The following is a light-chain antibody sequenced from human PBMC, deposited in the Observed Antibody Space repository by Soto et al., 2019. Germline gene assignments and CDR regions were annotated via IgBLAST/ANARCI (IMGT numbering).Light chain of an antibody. CDR2: DAS. Sequence: DIQMTQSPSTLSASVGDRVTITCRASQNINTCLAWYQQKPGKAPKILIFDASSLKTGVPSRFSGSGSGTEFTLTISSLQPDDFAAYYCQQYDSYSSGPFGQGTKVDNK. V-gene: IGKV1-5*01. CDR3: QQYDSYSSGP. J-gene: IGKJ1*01. CDR1: QNINTC.